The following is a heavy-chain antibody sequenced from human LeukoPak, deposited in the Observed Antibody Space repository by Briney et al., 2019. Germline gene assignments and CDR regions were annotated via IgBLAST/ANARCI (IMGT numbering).Heavy chain of an antibody. CDR3: AKDPNGDYIGTFDV. CDR2: INSDGSDT. V-gene: IGHV3-74*01. Sequence: PGGSLRLSCAASGFTFSHFWIHWVRQAPGKGLVWVSRINSDGSDTIYADSVKGRFTSSRDNAKNILYLQMNSLRAEDTAVYYCAKDPNGDYIGTFDVWGQGTMVTVSS. J-gene: IGHJ3*01. D-gene: IGHD4-17*01. CDR1: GFTFSHFW.